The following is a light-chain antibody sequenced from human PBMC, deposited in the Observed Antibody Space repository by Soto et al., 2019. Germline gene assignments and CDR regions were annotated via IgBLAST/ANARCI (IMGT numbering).Light chain of an antibody. V-gene: IGKV3-15*01. CDR3: QQYNNWPPLT. J-gene: IGKJ4*01. CDR1: QSVSSN. Sequence: EIVMTQSPATLSVSPGERATLSCRASQSVSSNLAWYQQKPGQAPRLLIYGASTRATGIPARFSGNGSGTEFPLTISSLQSEDFAVYYCQQYNNWPPLTFGGGTKVEIK. CDR2: GAS.